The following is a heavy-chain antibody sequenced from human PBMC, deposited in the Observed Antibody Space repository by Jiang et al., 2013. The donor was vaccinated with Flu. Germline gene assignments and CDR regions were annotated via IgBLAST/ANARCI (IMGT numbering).Heavy chain of an antibody. V-gene: IGHV1-2*02. CDR2: INANSGGK. Sequence: VQLVESGAEVKKAGASVKVSCKASGNTLTGYYMHWVRQAPGQGLEWMGWINANSGGKEYAQKFQGRVTMTRDTSIDTASMELRRLRYDDTAMYYCARGNQWLADHWG. D-gene: IGHD6-19*01. J-gene: IGHJ5*02. CDR3: ARGNQWLADH. CDR1: GNTLTGYY.